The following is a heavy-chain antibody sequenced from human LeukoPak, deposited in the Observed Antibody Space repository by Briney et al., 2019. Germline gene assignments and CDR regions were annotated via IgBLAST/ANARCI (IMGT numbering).Heavy chain of an antibody. J-gene: IGHJ4*02. CDR1: GFTFSSYW. CDR3: ASAILRLGELRSGDY. CDR2: IKQDGSEK. D-gene: IGHD3-16*01. Sequence: GGSLRLSCAASGFTFSSYWMSWVRQAPGKGLEWVANIKQDGSEKYYVGSVKGRFTISRDNAKNSLYLQMNSLRAEDTAVYYCASAILRLGELRSGDYWGQGTLVTVSS. V-gene: IGHV3-7*01.